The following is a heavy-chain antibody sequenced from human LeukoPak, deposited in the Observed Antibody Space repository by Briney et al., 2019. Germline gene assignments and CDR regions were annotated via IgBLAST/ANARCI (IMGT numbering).Heavy chain of an antibody. CDR3: ARMSLGYKTNWYDF. CDR2: ISGYNGVT. J-gene: IGHJ5*01. D-gene: IGHD3-10*01. CDR1: GYAFNAFG. Sequence: ASVKVSCKASGYAFNAFGFTWVRQAPGQGLEWMGWISGYNGVTNYAQNFQGRVTMTTDTSTSTAFMELGSLRFDDTAVYYCARMSLGYKTNWYDFWGQGTLVTVSS. V-gene: IGHV1-18*04.